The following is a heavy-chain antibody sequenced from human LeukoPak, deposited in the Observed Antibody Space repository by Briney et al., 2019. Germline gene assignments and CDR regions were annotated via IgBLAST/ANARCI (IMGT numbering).Heavy chain of an antibody. CDR2: IYYSGST. J-gene: IGHJ5*02. Sequence: PSETLSLTCTVSGGSISSGGYYWSWIRQHPGKGLEWIGYIYYSGSTNYNPSLKSRVTISVDTSKNQFSLKLSSVTAADTAVYYCARSLVGGWHHLNWFDPWGQGTLVTVSS. CDR3: ARSLVGGWHHLNWFDP. CDR1: GGSISSGGYY. V-gene: IGHV4-61*08. D-gene: IGHD3-10*01.